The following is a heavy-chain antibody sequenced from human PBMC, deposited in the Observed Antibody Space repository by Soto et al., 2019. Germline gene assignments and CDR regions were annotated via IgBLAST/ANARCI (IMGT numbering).Heavy chain of an antibody. Sequence: ASVKVSCKVSGYTLTELSMHRVRQAPGKGLEWMGGFDPEDGETIYAQKFQGRVTMTEDTSTDTAYMELSSLRSEDTAVYYCATDQLSRQWHDYYGMDVWGQGTTVTVSS. J-gene: IGHJ6*02. V-gene: IGHV1-24*01. D-gene: IGHD6-19*01. CDR1: GYTLTELS. CDR3: ATDQLSRQWHDYYGMDV. CDR2: FDPEDGET.